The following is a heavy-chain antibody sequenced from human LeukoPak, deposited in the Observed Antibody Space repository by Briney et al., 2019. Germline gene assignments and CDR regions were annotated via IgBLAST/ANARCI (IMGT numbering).Heavy chain of an antibody. CDR2: MNPNTGNA. Sequence: ASVKVSCKTSGYTFTRRDIHWVRQGAGQGLEWIGWMNPNTGNAGYAPTFQGRVTMTRNTAISTAYMEVSGLRSDDTAVFFCVRGFYGSETYYFDYWGQGTLVTVSS. J-gene: IGHJ4*02. V-gene: IGHV1-8*01. CDR3: VRGFYGSETYYFDY. CDR1: GYTFTRRD. D-gene: IGHD4-17*01.